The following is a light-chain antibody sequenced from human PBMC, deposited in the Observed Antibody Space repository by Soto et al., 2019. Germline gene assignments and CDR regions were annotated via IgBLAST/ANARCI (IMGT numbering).Light chain of an antibody. CDR2: DAS. Sequence: DIQMTQSPPSLSVSVGDRVTITCQASDDISNYLSWFQQKPGKAPKLLIYDASNLAIGVPSRFSGSGSGTDFTFIISSLQPEDIATYYCQLYDNVPIIFGQGTRLEIK. V-gene: IGKV1-33*01. J-gene: IGKJ5*01. CDR1: DDISNY. CDR3: QLYDNVPII.